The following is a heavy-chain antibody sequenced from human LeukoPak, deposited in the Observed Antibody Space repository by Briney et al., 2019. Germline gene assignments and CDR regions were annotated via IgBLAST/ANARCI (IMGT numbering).Heavy chain of an antibody. CDR2: IYYSGST. CDR3: ARARGQLGLYYFDY. CDR1: GGSISSYY. D-gene: IGHD6-6*01. V-gene: IGHV4-30-4*08. Sequence: SETLSLTCTVSGGSISSYYWSWIRQPPGKGLEWIGYIYYSGSTYYNPSLKSRVTISVDTSKNQFSLKLSSVTAADTAVYYCARARGQLGLYYFDYWGQGTLVTVSS. J-gene: IGHJ4*02.